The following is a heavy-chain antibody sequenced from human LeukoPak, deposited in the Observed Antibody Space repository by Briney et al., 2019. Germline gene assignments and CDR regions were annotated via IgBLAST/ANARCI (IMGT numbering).Heavy chain of an antibody. D-gene: IGHD2-21*02. CDR2: INHSGST. J-gene: IGHJ6*03. Sequence: TASETLSLTCAVYGGSFSGYYWSWIRQPPGKGLEWIGEINHSGSTNYNPSLKSRVTISVDTSKNQFSLKLSSVTAADTAVYYCARGTAYSMDVWGKGTTVTVSS. CDR3: ARGTAYSMDV. CDR1: GGSFSGYY. V-gene: IGHV4-34*01.